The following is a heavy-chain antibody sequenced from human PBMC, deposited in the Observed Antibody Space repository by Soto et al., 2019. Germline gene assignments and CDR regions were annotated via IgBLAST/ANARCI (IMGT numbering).Heavy chain of an antibody. V-gene: IGHV4-34*01. D-gene: IGHD3-3*01. J-gene: IGHJ5*02. CDR3: ATRITVFGLLIPPFDP. CDR1: GGSVNGYY. Sequence: PSETLSLTCAVYGGSVNGYYWNWIRQPPGKGLEWIGGINHTGGTHYNPSLKGRVTMSVDTSKNQFSLRLSSVTAADTAIYYCATRITVFGLLIPPFDPWGQGTQVTVSS. CDR2: INHTGGT.